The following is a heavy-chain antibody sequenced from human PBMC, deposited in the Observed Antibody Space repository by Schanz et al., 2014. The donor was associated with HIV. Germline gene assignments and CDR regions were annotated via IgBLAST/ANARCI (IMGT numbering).Heavy chain of an antibody. CDR1: GFTFSSYT. J-gene: IGHJ6*02. D-gene: IGHD3-10*01. CDR3: AKIRGTRGAYDGMDV. CDR2: IGGSRGGT. Sequence: EVQLLESGGGLAQPGGSLRLSCAASGFTFSSYTMTWVRQAPGKGLEWVSGIGGSRGGTYYADSVKGRFTISRDNSKNTMFLQMNSLRVEDTAIYYCAKIRGTRGAYDGMDVWGQGTTVTVSS. V-gene: IGHV3-23*01.